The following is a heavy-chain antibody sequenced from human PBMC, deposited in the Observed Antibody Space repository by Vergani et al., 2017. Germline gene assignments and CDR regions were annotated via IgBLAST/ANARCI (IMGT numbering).Heavy chain of an antibody. CDR2: ITYNGGRT. V-gene: IGHV3-23*01. Sequence: EVQLLESGGGSVQPGESLRLSCVASGFRFREHGMNWVRQAPGKGLEWVSTITYNGGRTYYADFVTGRFTISRDNSKNTLFLQLKTLRAEDTGVYYCAKDYNIMGALHYWGQGTLVAVSS. CDR1: GFRFREHG. CDR3: AKDYNIMGALHY. D-gene: IGHD5-12*01. J-gene: IGHJ4*02.